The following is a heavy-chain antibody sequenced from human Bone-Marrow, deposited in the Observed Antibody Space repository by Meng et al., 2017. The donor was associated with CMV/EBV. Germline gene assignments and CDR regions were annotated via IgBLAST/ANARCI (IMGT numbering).Heavy chain of an antibody. V-gene: IGHV3-23*01. Sequence: GESLKISCAASGFTFSSFAMNWVRQAPGKGLEWVSVVSGSGGATFYRDSVEGRLTISRDNSRNTVYLHMNGLRAEDTAVYYCAKGDTSSPLQHWGQGTLVTVSS. CDR3: AKGDTSSPLQH. J-gene: IGHJ4*02. D-gene: IGHD1-26*01. CDR1: GFTFSSFA. CDR2: VSGSGGAT.